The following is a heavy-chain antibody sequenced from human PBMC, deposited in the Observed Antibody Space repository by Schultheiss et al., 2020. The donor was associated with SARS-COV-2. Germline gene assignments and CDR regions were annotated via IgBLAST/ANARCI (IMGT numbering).Heavy chain of an antibody. CDR1: GGSISHYY. D-gene: IGHD2/OR15-2a*01. J-gene: IGHJ5*01. V-gene: IGHV4-59*01. CDR2: VHYTGRT. Sequence: SETLSLTCTVSGGSISHYYWSWVRLSPGKGLEWIGYVHYTGRTDYNPSLKSRVTISVDTSKNQFSLKLTSVTAADTAVYYCARGFRTSLGASWFASWGQGRLVTVSS. CDR3: ARGFRTSLGASWFAS.